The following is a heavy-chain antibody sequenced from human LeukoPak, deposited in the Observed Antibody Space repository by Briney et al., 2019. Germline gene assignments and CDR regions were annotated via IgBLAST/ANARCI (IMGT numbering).Heavy chain of an antibody. CDR3: ARDAPGNTALDY. CDR2: INGYGSST. D-gene: IGHD5-18*01. J-gene: IGHJ4*02. V-gene: IGHV3-74*01. Sequence: GGSLRLSCAASGFTFVSYWMHWVRQAPGKGLVWVSRINGYGSSTDFADSVKGRFTISRDNAKNTLYLQMNSLRAEDTAVYYCARDAPGNTALDYWGQRTLVTVSS. CDR1: GFTFVSYW.